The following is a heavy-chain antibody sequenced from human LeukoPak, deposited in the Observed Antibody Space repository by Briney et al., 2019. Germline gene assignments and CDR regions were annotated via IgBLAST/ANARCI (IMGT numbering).Heavy chain of an antibody. Sequence: GASVKVSCKASGYTFTGYYMHWVRQAPGQGLKWMGWINPNSGGTNYAQKFQGRVTMTRDTSISTAYMELSRLRSDDTAVYYCARRGLTEWNAFDIWGQGTMVTVSS. V-gene: IGHV1-2*02. CDR2: INPNSGGT. D-gene: IGHD4/OR15-4a*01. CDR3: ARRGLTEWNAFDI. CDR1: GYTFTGYY. J-gene: IGHJ3*02.